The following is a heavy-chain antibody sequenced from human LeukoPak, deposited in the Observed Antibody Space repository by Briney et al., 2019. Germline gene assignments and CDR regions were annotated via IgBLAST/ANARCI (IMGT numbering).Heavy chain of an antibody. J-gene: IGHJ4*02. Sequence: GGSLRLSCAASGFTFSSYGMHWVRQAPGKGLEGVAFIRYDGSNKYYADSVKGRFTNSRDNSKNTLYLQMNSLRAEDTAVYYCAKGLSDFWSGYLDYWGQGTLVTVSS. CDR1: GFTFSSYG. D-gene: IGHD3-3*01. CDR3: AKGLSDFWSGYLDY. V-gene: IGHV3-30*02. CDR2: IRYDGSNK.